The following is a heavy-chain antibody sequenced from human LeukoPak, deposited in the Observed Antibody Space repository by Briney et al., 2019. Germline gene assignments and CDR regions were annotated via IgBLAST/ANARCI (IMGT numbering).Heavy chain of an antibody. D-gene: IGHD3-22*01. CDR1: GDSISSGDYY. J-gene: IGHJ3*02. CDR2: ISSSGST. CDR3: ARGPYSYDSSGAFDI. V-gene: IGHV4-61*02. Sequence: PSETLSLTCTVSGDSISSGDYYWSWIRQPAGKGLEWIGRISSSGSTNYNPSLESRVTISVDTSKNQFSLKLSSVTAADTAVYFCARGPYSYDSSGAFDIWGQGTMVTVSS.